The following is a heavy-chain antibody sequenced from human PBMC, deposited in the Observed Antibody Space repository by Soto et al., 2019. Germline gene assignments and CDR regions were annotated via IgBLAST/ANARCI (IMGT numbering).Heavy chain of an antibody. Sequence: SETLSLTCTVSGGSLSGYYWSWVRQPPGKGLEWIGYIHYTGGTNYNPSLESRVAISVDTSRNQFSLKLISVTTADTAVYFCARGGSGKPGGYWGQGTLVTVSS. CDR3: ARGGSGKPGGY. J-gene: IGHJ4*02. CDR1: GGSLSGYY. CDR2: IHYTGGT. D-gene: IGHD3-10*01. V-gene: IGHV4-59*01.